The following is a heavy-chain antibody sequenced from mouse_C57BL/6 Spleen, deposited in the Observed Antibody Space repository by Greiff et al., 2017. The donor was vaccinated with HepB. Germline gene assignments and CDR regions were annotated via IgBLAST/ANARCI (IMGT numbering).Heavy chain of an antibody. V-gene: IGHV1-50*01. CDR2: IDPSDSYT. CDR3: ARLRPLRGDY. J-gene: IGHJ4*01. Sequence: QVQLKQSGAELVKPGASVKLSCKASGYTFTSYWMQWVKQRPGQGLEWIGEIDPSDSYTNYNQKFKGKATLTVDTSSSTAYMQLSSLTSEDSAVYYCARLRPLRGDYWGQGTSVTVSS. D-gene: IGHD1-2*01. CDR1: GYTFTSYW.